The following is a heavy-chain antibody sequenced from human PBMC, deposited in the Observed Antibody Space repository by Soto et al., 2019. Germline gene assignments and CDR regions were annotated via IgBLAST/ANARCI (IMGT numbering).Heavy chain of an antibody. CDR2: IFPSDSDT. D-gene: IGHD3-22*01. Sequence: GQSLKISCRTSGYRFTSYWIAWVRQMPGKGLEWMGIIFPSDSDTRYSPSFQGQVTISADRSTSTVFLQWASLKASDTAVYFCARKDKSGYFNWFAPWGQGTLVPVSS. J-gene: IGHJ5*02. CDR1: GYRFTSYW. V-gene: IGHV5-51*01. CDR3: ARKDKSGYFNWFAP.